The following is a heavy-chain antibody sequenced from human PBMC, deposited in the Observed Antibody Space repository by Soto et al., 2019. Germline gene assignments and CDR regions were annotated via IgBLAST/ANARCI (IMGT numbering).Heavy chain of an antibody. D-gene: IGHD6-19*01. J-gene: IGHJ4*02. Sequence: EVQLVESGGGLVQPGGSLRLSCAASGFTVSSNYMSGVRQAPGKGLEWVSVIYSGGSTYYADSVKGRFTISRDNSKNTLYLQMNSLTAEDTAVYYCARDRPDSSGWYHDYWGQGNLVTVSS. CDR3: ARDRPDSSGWYHDY. CDR2: IYSGGST. V-gene: IGHV3-66*01. CDR1: GFTVSSNY.